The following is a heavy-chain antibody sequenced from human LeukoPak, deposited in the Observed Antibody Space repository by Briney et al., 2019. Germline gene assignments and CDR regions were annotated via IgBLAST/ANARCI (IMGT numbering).Heavy chain of an antibody. V-gene: IGHV3-11*01. D-gene: IGHD3-22*01. Sequence: GGALRLSCAVSGFTFSDYYMSWIRQAPGKGLEWLSYISSRGSTIYYADSVKGRFTISRDNAKNSLYLQVNSLRAEDTAVYYCARIYDSSGYYHGFDYWGQGTLVTVSS. CDR1: GFTFSDYY. CDR2: ISSRGSTI. CDR3: ARIYDSSGYYHGFDY. J-gene: IGHJ4*02.